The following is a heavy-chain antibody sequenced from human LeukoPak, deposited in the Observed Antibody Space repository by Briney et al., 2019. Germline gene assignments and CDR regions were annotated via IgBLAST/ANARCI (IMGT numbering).Heavy chain of an antibody. D-gene: IGHD3-10*01. CDR1: GGSISSYY. V-gene: IGHV4-59*01. CDR3: ARVISGDYFDY. J-gene: IGHJ4*02. CDR2: IYYSGST. Sequence: SETLSLTCTVSGGSISSYYWSWIRQPPGKGLEWIGYIYYSGSTNYNPSLKSRVTISVDTSKNQFSLKLNSVTAADTAVYYCARVISGDYFDYWGQGTLVTVSS.